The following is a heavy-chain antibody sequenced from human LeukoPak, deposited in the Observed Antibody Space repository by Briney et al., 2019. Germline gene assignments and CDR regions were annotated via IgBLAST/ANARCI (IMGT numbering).Heavy chain of an antibody. CDR3: AKGLGSYFDY. D-gene: IGHD3-10*01. Sequence: GGSLRLSCAASGFTFDDYAMHWVRQAPGKGLEWVSGISWNSGSISYADSVKGRFTISRDNSKNTLYLQMNSLRAEDTAVYYCAKGLGSYFDYWGQGTLVTVSS. CDR2: ISWNSGSI. CDR1: GFTFDDYA. V-gene: IGHV3-9*01. J-gene: IGHJ4*02.